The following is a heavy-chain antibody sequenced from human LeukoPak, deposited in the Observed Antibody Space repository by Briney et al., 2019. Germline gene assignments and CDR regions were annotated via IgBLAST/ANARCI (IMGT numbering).Heavy chain of an antibody. V-gene: IGHV1-3*01. Sequence: GASVKVSCKASGYTFTSYAMHWVRQAPGQRLEWMGWINAGNGNTKYSQKFRGRVTITRDTSASTAYMELSSLRSEDTAVYYCASSGSYFRASYYFDYWGQGTLVTVSS. J-gene: IGHJ4*02. D-gene: IGHD1-26*01. CDR3: ASSGSYFRASYYFDY. CDR1: GYTFTSYA. CDR2: INAGNGNT.